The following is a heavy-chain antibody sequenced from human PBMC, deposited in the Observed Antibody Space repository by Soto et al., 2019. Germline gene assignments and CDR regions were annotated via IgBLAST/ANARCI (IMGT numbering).Heavy chain of an antibody. D-gene: IGHD6-19*01. V-gene: IGHV3-9*01. CDR1: GFTFEDFA. CDR3: VKDGDVAVAGTSLF. J-gene: IGHJ4*02. CDR2: LSWNSGTI. Sequence: EVQLAESGGGLVQPGRSLRLSCAASGFTFEDFAMHWVRLAPGKGLEWVSGLSWNSGTIGYADSVKGRSTISRDNAQNSLYLQMNSLRAEDSALYFCVKDGDVAVAGTSLFGGQGALVNVSA.